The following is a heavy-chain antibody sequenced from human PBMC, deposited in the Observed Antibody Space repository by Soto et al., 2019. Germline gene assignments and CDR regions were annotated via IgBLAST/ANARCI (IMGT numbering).Heavy chain of an antibody. Sequence: TSETLPLTCTVSGASIITDNYFWVWIRQSPRRGLELIGCISYSGRTYDNPSLQRRITTSIYASKTQFSLKMTCVPSADSAVYYCARRRAGDSGRNQQHYYFELWGKG. V-gene: IGHV4-39*01. D-gene: IGHD2-21*02. CDR1: GASIITDNYF. J-gene: IGHJ4*02. CDR2: ISYSGRT. CDR3: ARRRAGDSGRNQQHYYFEL.